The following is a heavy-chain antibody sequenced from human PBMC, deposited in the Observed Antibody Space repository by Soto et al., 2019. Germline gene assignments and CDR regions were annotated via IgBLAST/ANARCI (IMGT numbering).Heavy chain of an antibody. CDR1: GGSFSGYY. D-gene: IGHD6-13*01. J-gene: IGHJ6*03. V-gene: IGHV4-34*01. CDR3: ARGGSSSWSLYYYYMDV. CDR2: INHSGST. Sequence: SETLSLTCAVYGGSFSGYYWSWIRQPPGKGLEWIGEINHSGSTNYNPSLKSRVTISVDTSKNQFSLKLSSVTAADTAVYYCARGGSSSWSLYYYYMDVWGKGTTVTVSS.